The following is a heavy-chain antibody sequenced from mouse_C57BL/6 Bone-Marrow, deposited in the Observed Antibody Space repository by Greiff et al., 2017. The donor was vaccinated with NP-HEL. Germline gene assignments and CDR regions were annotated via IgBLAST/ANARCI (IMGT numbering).Heavy chain of an antibody. Sequence: EVMLVESGGDLVKPGGSLKLSCAASGFTFSSYGMSWVRQTPDSVKGRFTISRDNAKNTLYLQMSSLKSEDTAMYYCARPPYYYGSNWYFDVWGTGTTVTVSS. J-gene: IGHJ1*03. V-gene: IGHV5-6*01. D-gene: IGHD1-1*01. CDR3: ARPPYYYGSNWYFDV. CDR1: GFTFSSYG.